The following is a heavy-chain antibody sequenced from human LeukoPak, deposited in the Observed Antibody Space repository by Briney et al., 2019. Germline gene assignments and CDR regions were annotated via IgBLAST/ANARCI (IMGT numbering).Heavy chain of an antibody. CDR1: GGSINSYY. D-gene: IGHD6-19*01. V-gene: IGHV4-4*07. CDR3: ATNYTAVSAFDS. Sequence: PSETLPLICTVSGGSINSYYWNWIRQPAGKGLEWIGHIFTRGSTKYNPSLKSRVTMSIDTSKNQFSLNLYSVTAADTAVYYCATNYTAVSAFDSWGQGTLVTVSS. J-gene: IGHJ4*02. CDR2: IFTRGST.